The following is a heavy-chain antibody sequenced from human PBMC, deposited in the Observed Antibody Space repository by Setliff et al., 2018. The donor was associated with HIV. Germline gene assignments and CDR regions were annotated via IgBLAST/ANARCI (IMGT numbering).Heavy chain of an antibody. V-gene: IGHV1-46*01. J-gene: IGHJ4*02. CDR1: EYTFTDYY. D-gene: IGHD3-10*01. CDR3: ATHLPSSGAFDY. CDR2: INPSGGST. Sequence: WASVKVSCKASEYTFTDYYMHWVRQAPGQGLEWMGIINPSGGSTSYAQKFQGRVTMTRDTTTSTVYMELSSLRSEDTAVYYCATHLPSSGAFDYWGQGTLVTVSS.